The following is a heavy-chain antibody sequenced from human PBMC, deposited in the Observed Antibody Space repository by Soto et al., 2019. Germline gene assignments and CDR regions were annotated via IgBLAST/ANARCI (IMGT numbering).Heavy chain of an antibody. V-gene: IGHV3-7*01. D-gene: IGHD3-3*01. CDR1: GFTFSSHW. CDR3: ARDPRYYDFWSGYYHHYGMDV. J-gene: IGHJ6*02. Sequence: PGGSLRLSCAASGFTFSSHWMSWVRQAPGKGLEWVANIKQDGSEKYYVDSVKGRFTISRDNAKNSLYLQMNSLRAEDTAVYYCARDPRYYDFWSGYYHHYGMDVWGQGTTVTVSS. CDR2: IKQDGSEK.